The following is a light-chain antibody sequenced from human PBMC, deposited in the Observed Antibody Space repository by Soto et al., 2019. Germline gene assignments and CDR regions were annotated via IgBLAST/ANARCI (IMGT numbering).Light chain of an antibody. V-gene: IGKV3-15*01. Sequence: ELVMTQSPAALPVSPGERATLSCWASQSVSSNLAWYQRKPGQAPRLLIYGASTRATGIPVRFSGSGSGTEFTLTISSLQSEDFAVYYCQQYNNWPWTFGQGTKV. CDR2: GAS. CDR3: QQYNNWPWT. CDR1: QSVSSN. J-gene: IGKJ1*01.